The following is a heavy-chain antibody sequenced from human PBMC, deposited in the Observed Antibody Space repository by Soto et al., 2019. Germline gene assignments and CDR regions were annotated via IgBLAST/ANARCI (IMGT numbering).Heavy chain of an antibody. V-gene: IGHV4-31*03. Sequence: QVQLQESGPGLVKPSQTLSLTCTVSGSSISSGSYYWSWIRQHPGKGLEWIGYIYHSGSTYYNPSLKSRSTISLYTSKNQFSLKLSAVTAADTAVYYCARDYMAVVDWGQGTLVTVSS. D-gene: IGHD2-15*01. J-gene: IGHJ4*02. CDR2: IYHSGST. CDR3: ARDYMAVVD. CDR1: GSSISSGSYY.